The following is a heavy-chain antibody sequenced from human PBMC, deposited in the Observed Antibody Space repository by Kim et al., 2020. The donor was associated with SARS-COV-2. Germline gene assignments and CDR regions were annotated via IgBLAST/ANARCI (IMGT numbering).Heavy chain of an antibody. V-gene: IGHV4-59*01. Sequence: TNYNPSLKSRVTISVDTSKNQFSLKLSSVTAADTAVYYCARDDEYNWFDPWGQGTLVTVSS. CDR3: ARDDEYNWFDP. J-gene: IGHJ5*02. CDR2: T.